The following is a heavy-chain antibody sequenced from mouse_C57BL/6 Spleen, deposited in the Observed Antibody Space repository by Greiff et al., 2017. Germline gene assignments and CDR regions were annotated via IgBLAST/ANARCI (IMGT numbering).Heavy chain of an antibody. D-gene: IGHD1-1*01. CDR2: IYPGDGDT. CDR3: ARSTMVVATKDY. J-gene: IGHJ2*01. V-gene: IGHV1-82*01. CDR1: GYAFSSSW. Sequence: QVQLKQSGPELVKPGASVKISCKASGYAFSSSWMNWVKQRPGKGLEWIGRIYPGDGDTNYNGKFKGKATLTADKSSSTAYMQLSSLTSEDSAVYFCARSTMVVATKDYWGQGTTLTVSS.